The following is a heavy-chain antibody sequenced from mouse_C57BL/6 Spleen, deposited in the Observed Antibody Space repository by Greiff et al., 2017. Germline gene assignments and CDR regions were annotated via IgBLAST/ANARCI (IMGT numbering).Heavy chain of an antibody. Sequence: EVQGVESGEGLVKPGGSLKLSCAASGFTFSSYAMSWVRQTPEKRLERVAYISSGGDYIYYADTVKGRFTISRDNARNTLYLQMSSLKSEDTAMYYCTRAGVVDFDYWGQGTTLTVSS. CDR2: ISSGGDYI. CDR1: GFTFSSYA. V-gene: IGHV5-9-1*02. J-gene: IGHJ2*01. D-gene: IGHD1-1*01. CDR3: TRAGVVDFDY.